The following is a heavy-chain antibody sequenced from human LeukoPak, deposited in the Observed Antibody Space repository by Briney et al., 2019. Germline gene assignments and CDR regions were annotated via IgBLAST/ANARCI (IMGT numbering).Heavy chain of an antibody. CDR2: MNPNSGNT. CDR1: GYTFTSYD. Sequence: ASVKVSCKASGYTFTSYDINWVRQATGQGLEWMGWMNPNSGNTGYAQKFQGRVTMTRNTSISTAYMELSSLRSEDTAVYYCASVVGATPTSYYHYGMDVWGQGTTVTVSS. J-gene: IGHJ6*02. D-gene: IGHD1-26*01. V-gene: IGHV1-8*01. CDR3: ASVVGATPTSYYHYGMDV.